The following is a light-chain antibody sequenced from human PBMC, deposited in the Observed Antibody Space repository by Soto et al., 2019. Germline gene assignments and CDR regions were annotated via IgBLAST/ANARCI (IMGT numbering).Light chain of an antibody. CDR1: SSDVGGYNY. V-gene: IGLV2-14*01. CDR2: EVS. J-gene: IGLJ3*02. Sequence: QSVLTQPASVSGSPGQSITISCTGTSSDVGGYNYVSWYQQHLGKAPKLMIYEVSNRPSGVSNRFSGSKSGNTASLTISGLHAEDEADYYCSSSTISGTWVFGGGTKLTVL. CDR3: SSSTISGTWV.